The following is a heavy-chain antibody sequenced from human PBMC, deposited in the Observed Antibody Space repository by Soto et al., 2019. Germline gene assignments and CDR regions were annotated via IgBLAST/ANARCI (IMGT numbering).Heavy chain of an antibody. D-gene: IGHD6-19*01. CDR1: GGSYSNYY. J-gene: IGHJ4*02. CDR3: ARGRHWLDY. V-gene: IGHV4-59*01. Sequence: QVQLQESGPGLVKPSETLSLTCTVSGGSYSNYYWSWIRQPPGKGLEWIGYIYYTGSTNYNPSIKSRVTISVDTSENQFSLRLSSVTAADTAIYYCARGRHWLDYWGQGTLVTVSS. CDR2: IYYTGST.